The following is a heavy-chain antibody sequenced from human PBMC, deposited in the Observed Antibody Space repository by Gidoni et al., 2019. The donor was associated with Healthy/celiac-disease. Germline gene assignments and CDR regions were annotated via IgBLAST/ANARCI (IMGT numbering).Heavy chain of an antibody. CDR3: ARGSYADKTYYYDSSGYYCDY. CDR2: IIPIFGTA. J-gene: IGHJ4*02. CDR1: GGTFSSYA. D-gene: IGHD3-22*01. Sequence: QVQLVQSGAEVKKPGSSVKVSCKASGGTFSSYAISWVRQAPGQGLEWMGGIIPIFGTANYAQKFQGRVTITADESTSTAYMELSSLRSEDTAVYYCARGSYADKTYYYDSSGYYCDYWGQGTLVTVSS. V-gene: IGHV1-69*01.